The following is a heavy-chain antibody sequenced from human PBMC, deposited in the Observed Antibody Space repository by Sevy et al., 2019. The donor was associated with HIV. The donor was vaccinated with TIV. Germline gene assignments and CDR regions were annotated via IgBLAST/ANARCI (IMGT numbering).Heavy chain of an antibody. CDR3: ASEHNWDDAFDI. V-gene: IGHV3-33*08. D-gene: IGHD1-1*01. J-gene: IGHJ3*02. Sequence: GGSLRLSCAASGFTFNMYGMHWVRQAPGKGLEWVGQIWCDGSIKKYVDSVKGRFTISRDNSKSTLYLQMNSLRGEDTAVYFCASEHNWDDAFDIWGQGTMVTVSS. CDR2: IWCDGSIK. CDR1: GFTFNMYG.